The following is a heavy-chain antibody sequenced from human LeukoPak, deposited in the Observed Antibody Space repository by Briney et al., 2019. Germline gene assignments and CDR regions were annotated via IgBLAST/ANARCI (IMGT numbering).Heavy chain of an antibody. J-gene: IGHJ5*02. CDR1: GYTFTGYY. Sequence: ASVKVSCKASGYTFTGYYMHWVRQAPGQGLEWMGWISPNSGGTNYAQKFQGRDTMTRDTSISTAYMELSRLRSDDTAVYYCARMIAATQRYNWFDPWGQGTLVTVSS. CDR3: ARMIAATQRYNWFDP. D-gene: IGHD2-15*01. V-gene: IGHV1-2*02. CDR2: ISPNSGGT.